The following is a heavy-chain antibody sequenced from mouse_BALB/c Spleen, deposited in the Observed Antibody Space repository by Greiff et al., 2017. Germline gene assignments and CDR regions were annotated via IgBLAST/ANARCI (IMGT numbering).Heavy chain of an antibody. J-gene: IGHJ4*01. CDR1: GFTFSSYA. V-gene: IGHV5-6-5*01. Sequence: EVMLVESGGGLVKPGGSLKLSCAASGFTFSSYAMSWVRQTPEKRLEWVASISSGGSTYYPDSVKGRFTISRDNARTILYLQMSSLRSEDTAMYYCARGLGNLEDYYAMDYWGQGTSVTVSA. D-gene: IGHD2-1*01. CDR2: ISSGGST. CDR3: ARGLGNLEDYYAMDY.